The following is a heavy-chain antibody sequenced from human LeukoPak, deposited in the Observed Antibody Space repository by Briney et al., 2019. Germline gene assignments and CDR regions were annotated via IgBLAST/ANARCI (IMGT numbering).Heavy chain of an antibody. D-gene: IGHD3-10*01. Sequence: GGSLRLSCAASGFTFSSYWMHWVRQAPGKGLVWVSRINSDGSSTSYADSVKGRFTISRDNAKNTLYLQMNSLRAEDTAVYHCARDLEDYYGSGSYSPGYWGQGTLVTVSS. CDR2: INSDGSST. J-gene: IGHJ4*02. CDR1: GFTFSSYW. V-gene: IGHV3-74*01. CDR3: ARDLEDYYGSGSYSPGY.